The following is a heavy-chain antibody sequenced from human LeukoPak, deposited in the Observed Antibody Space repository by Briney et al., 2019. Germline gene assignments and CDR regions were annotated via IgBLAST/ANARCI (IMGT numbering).Heavy chain of an antibody. Sequence: SETLSLTCAVYGGSFSGYYWSWIRQPPGKGLERIGEINHSGSTNYNPSLKSRVTISVDTSKNQFSLKLSSVTAADTAVYYCASQPHPDIVVVPAAPYYYYGMDVWGQGTTVTVSS. J-gene: IGHJ6*02. CDR2: INHSGST. CDR1: GGSFSGYY. V-gene: IGHV4-34*01. CDR3: ASQPHPDIVVVPAAPYYYYGMDV. D-gene: IGHD2-2*01.